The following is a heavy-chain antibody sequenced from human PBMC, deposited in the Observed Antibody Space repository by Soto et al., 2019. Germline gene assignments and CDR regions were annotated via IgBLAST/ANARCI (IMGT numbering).Heavy chain of an antibody. CDR1: VGSISSGGYY. D-gene: IGHD3-22*01. Sequence: PSETLSLTCTVSVGSISSGGYYWSWIRQHPGKGLEWIGYIYYSGSTYYNPSLKSRVTISVDTSKNQFSLKLSSMTAADTAVYYCAREVYSSGYYDYWGQGTLVTVSS. CDR3: AREVYSSGYYDY. CDR2: IYYSGST. V-gene: IGHV4-31*03. J-gene: IGHJ4*02.